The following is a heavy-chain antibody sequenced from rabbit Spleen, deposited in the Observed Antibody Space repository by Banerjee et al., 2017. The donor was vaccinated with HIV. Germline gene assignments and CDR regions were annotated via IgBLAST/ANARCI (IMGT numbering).Heavy chain of an antibody. CDR2: IYDADSTT. CDR3: ARDLAGVIGWNFSL. J-gene: IGHJ4*01. CDR1: GFDFSGDYM. Sequence: QEQLVESGGDLVKPGTSLTLTCTASGFDFSGDYMSWVRQAPGKGLEWIGCIYDADSTTNYASWAKGRFTISKTSSTTVTLQMTGLTAADTATYFCARDLAGVIGWNFSLWGQGTLVTVS. V-gene: IGHV1S45*01. D-gene: IGHD4-1*01.